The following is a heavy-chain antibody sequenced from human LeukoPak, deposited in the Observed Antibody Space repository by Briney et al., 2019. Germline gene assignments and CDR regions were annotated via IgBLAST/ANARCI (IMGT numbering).Heavy chain of an antibody. V-gene: IGHV3-74*01. J-gene: IGHJ4*02. CDR3: ARANDFWSGYYHSFDY. CDR2: INTDGSST. D-gene: IGHD3-3*01. Sequence: GGSLRLSCAASGLTFSSYWMHWVRQAPGKGLVWVSRINTDGSSTSYADSVKGRFTITRDNAKNTLYLQMNSLRAEDTAVYYCARANDFWSGYYHSFDYWGQGTLVTVSS. CDR1: GLTFSSYW.